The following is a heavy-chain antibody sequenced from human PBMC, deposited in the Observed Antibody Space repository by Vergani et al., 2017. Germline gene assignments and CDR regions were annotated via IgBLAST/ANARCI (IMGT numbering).Heavy chain of an antibody. Sequence: QVQLQESGPGLVKPSETLSRTCTVSGGSISSYYWSWIRQPPGTGLEWLGYIYYSVSTCYHPSLKRRLSMSVDTSKNQFSLELSSVTASDTAMYYCASKPTGTTWYSVKYYFDFWGQGTLVAVSS. J-gene: IGHJ4*02. V-gene: IGHV4-59*04. D-gene: IGHD6-13*01. CDR2: IYYSVST. CDR1: GGSISSYY. CDR3: ASKPTGTTWYSVKYYFDF.